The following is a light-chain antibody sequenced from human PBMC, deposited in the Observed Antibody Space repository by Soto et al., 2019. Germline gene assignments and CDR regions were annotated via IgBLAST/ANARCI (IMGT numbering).Light chain of an antibody. CDR2: ATS. CDR1: QSIRSD. CDR3: QQYINYFRT. V-gene: IGKV1-39*01. J-gene: IGKJ1*01. Sequence: DIQMTQSPSSLSASVGDRVTITCRASQSIRSDLNWYQQKPGKVPKLLIYATSTLQSGVPSRFSGSGSGTEFTLTISSLHPDDFATYYCQQYINYFRTFGQGTKVDIK.